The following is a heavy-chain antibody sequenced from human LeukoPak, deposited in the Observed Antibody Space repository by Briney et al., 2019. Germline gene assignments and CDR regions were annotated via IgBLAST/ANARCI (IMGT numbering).Heavy chain of an antibody. CDR1: GGSISSYY. Sequence: SETLSLTCTVSGGSISSYYWSWIRQPPGKGLEWIGYIYYSGSTNYNPFLKSRVTISVDTSKNQFSLKLSSVTAADTAVYYCARGPLYLVFGMDVWGQGTTVTVSS. D-gene: IGHD2-8*01. V-gene: IGHV4-59*01. CDR3: ARGPLYLVFGMDV. J-gene: IGHJ6*02. CDR2: IYYSGST.